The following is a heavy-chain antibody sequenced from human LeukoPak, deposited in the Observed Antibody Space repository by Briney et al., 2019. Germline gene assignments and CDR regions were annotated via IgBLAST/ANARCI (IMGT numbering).Heavy chain of an antibody. CDR2: ISYDGSNK. J-gene: IGHJ4*02. CDR3: ARGPTYLN. V-gene: IGHV3-30-3*01. D-gene: IGHD3-16*01. Sequence: GGSLRLPCAASGFTFSSYAMHWVRQAPGKGLEWVAVISYDGSNKYYADSVKGRFTISRDNSKNTLYLQMNSLRAEDTAVYYCARGPTYLNWGQGTLVTVSS. CDR1: GFTFSSYA.